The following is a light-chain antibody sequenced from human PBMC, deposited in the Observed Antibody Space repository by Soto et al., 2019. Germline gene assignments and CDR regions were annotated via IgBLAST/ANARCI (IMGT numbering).Light chain of an antibody. V-gene: IGKV3-20*01. CDR1: QSVSSSH. J-gene: IGKJ4*01. CDR3: QKYGNSPLT. Sequence: IVLTQSPGTLSLSPGERATLSCRASQSVSSSHLAWYQQKPGQAPRLLIYGASSRATGIPDRFSGSGSETDFTLTISRLEPEDFAVYYCQKYGNSPLTFGGGTQ. CDR2: GAS.